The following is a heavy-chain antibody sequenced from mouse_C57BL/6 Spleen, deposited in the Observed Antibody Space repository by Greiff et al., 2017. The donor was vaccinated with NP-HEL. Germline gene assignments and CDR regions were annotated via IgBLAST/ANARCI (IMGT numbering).Heavy chain of an antibody. Sequence: VQLQQSGAELVRPGASVKMSCKASGYTFTSYYMHWVKQTPRQGLEWIGAIYPGNGDTSYNQKFKGKATLTVDKSSSTAYMQLSSLTSEDSAVYFCARPITTVVPYAMDYWGQGTSVTVSS. V-gene: IGHV1-12*01. CDR3: ARPITTVVPYAMDY. J-gene: IGHJ4*01. CDR2: IYPGNGDT. CDR1: GYTFTSYY. D-gene: IGHD1-1*01.